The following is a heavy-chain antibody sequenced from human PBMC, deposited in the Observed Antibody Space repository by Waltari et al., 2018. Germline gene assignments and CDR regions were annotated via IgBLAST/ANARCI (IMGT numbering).Heavy chain of an antibody. J-gene: IGHJ6*03. CDR2: IYYSGST. CDR3: ASIAWELLRPYYYYMDV. Sequence: QLQLQESGPGLVKPSETLSLTCTVSGGSISSSSYYWGWIRQPPGKGLEWIGSIYYSGSTYYNPSLKSRVTIAVDTSKNQFSLKLSSVTAADTAVYYCASIAWELLRPYYYYMDVWGKGTTVTVSS. D-gene: IGHD1-26*01. CDR1: GGSISSSSYY. V-gene: IGHV4-39*01.